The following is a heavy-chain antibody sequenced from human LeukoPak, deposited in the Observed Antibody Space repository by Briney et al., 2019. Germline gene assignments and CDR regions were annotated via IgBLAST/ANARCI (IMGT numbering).Heavy chain of an antibody. Sequence: KPGGSLRLSCAASGFTFSSYSMNWVRQAPGKGLEWVSSISSSSYYIYYADSVKGRFTISRDNAKNSLYLQMNSLRAEDMALYYCAKGSSGYDGAFDIWGQGTMVTVSS. CDR2: ISSSSYYI. CDR1: GFTFSSYS. J-gene: IGHJ3*02. D-gene: IGHD3-22*01. V-gene: IGHV3-21*04. CDR3: AKGSSGYDGAFDI.